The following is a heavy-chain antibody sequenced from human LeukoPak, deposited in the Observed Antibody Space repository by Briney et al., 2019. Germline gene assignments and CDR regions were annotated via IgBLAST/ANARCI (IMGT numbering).Heavy chain of an antibody. CDR2: INHSGST. Sequence: SETLSLTCAVYGGSFSGYYWSWIRQPPGKGLEWIGEINHSGSTNYNPSLKSRVTISVDTSKNQFSLKLSSVTAADTAVYYCARGFTGYFDWSNWFDPWGQGTLVTVSS. CDR3: ARGFTGYFDWSNWFDP. CDR1: GGSFSGYY. J-gene: IGHJ5*02. V-gene: IGHV4-34*01. D-gene: IGHD3-9*01.